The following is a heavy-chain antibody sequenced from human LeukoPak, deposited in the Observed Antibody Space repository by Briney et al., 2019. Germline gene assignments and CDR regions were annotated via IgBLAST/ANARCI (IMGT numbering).Heavy chain of an antibody. Sequence: SETLSLTCAVYGGSFSGYYWSWIRQPPGKGLEWIGEINHSGSTNYNPSLKSRVTISVDTSKNQFSLKLSSVTAADTAVCYCARVPTYYDSSGYYAFDIWGQGTMVTVSS. CDR2: INHSGST. V-gene: IGHV4-34*01. CDR1: GGSFSGYY. CDR3: ARVPTYYDSSGYYAFDI. D-gene: IGHD3-22*01. J-gene: IGHJ3*02.